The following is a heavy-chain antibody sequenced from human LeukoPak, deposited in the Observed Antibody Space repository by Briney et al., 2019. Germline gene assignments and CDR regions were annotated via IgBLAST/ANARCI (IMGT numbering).Heavy chain of an antibody. CDR1: GFTLTNAL. CDR2: IKSKADGGAT. D-gene: IGHD1-26*01. V-gene: IGHV3-15*01. Sequence: GGSLRLSCAASGFTLTNALMTWVRQAPGKGLEWVGHIKSKADGGATDCAAPVRGRFTISRDDSKNTLYLQMNSLKTEDTAVYYCTTWDGVDWGQGTMVTVSS. J-gene: IGHJ3*01. CDR3: TTWDGVD.